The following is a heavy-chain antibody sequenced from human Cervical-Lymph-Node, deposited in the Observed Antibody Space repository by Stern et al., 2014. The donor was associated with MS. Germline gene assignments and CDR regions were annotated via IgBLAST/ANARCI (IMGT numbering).Heavy chain of an antibody. CDR3: AKVYGSGPFDY. CDR2: ISGSDGST. J-gene: IGHJ4*02. Sequence: EVQLVESGGTLVQPGGSLRLSCAASGFTFSSYAMSWVRQAPVKGLECVAVISGSDGSTFYADSVKGRFTISRDNSKNTLFLQMNSLRAEDTAVYYCAKVYGSGPFDYWGQGTLVTVSS. D-gene: IGHD6-19*01. CDR1: GFTFSSYA. V-gene: IGHV3-23*04.